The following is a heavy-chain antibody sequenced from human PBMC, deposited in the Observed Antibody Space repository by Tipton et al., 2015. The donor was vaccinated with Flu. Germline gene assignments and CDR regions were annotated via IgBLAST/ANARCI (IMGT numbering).Heavy chain of an antibody. CDR2: VCHSGLT. Sequence: TLSLTCTISGGSINSTTHYWGWVRQLPGRGLEWIATVCHSGLTYYNPSLRSRVSISADTSKNQFSLRMNSVTAADSATYYCARDFHPTSNWFDPCGQGTQVTVSS. CDR3: ARDFHPTSNWFDP. J-gene: IGHJ5*02. CDR1: GGSINSTTHY. V-gene: IGHV4-39*07.